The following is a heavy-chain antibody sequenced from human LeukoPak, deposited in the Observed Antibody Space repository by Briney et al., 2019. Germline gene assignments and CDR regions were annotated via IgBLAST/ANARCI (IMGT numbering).Heavy chain of an antibody. Sequence: GGSLRLSCAASGFTLSNYSMNWVRQAPGKGLEWVSSINSDSSHIYYADSVKGRFTISRDNAKNSLYLQMNSLRAEDTAVYYCARGPIPDYWGQGTLVTVSS. D-gene: IGHD2-2*02. V-gene: IGHV3-21*01. CDR3: ARGPIPDY. CDR2: INSDSSHI. CDR1: GFTLSNYS. J-gene: IGHJ4*02.